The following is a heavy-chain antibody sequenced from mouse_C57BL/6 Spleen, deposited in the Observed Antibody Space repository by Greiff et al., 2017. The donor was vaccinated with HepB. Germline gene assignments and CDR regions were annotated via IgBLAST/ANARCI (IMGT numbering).Heavy chain of an antibody. CDR2: IDPSDSYT. J-gene: IGHJ2*01. D-gene: IGHD1-1*01. V-gene: IGHV1-69*01. CDR1: GYTFTSYW. Sequence: QVQLQQPGAELVMPGASVKLSCKASGYTFTSYWMHWVKQRPGQGLEWIGEIDPSDSYTNYNQKFKGKSTLTVDKSSSTAYMPLSSLTSEDSAVYYCARHYYGSPYFDYWGQGTTLTVAS. CDR3: ARHYYGSPYFDY.